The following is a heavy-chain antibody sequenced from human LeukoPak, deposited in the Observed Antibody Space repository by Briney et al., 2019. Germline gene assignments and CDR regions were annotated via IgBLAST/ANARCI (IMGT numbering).Heavy chain of an antibody. Sequence: PGGSLRLPCTASGFTFGDYAMSWVRQAPGKGLEWVGFIRSKAYGGTTEYAASVKGRFTISRDDSKSIAYLQMNSLKTEDTAVYYCTRAPAGIQLWLPWFDPWGQGTLVTVSS. CDR2: IRSKAYGGTT. CDR3: TRAPAGIQLWLPWFDP. CDR1: GFTFGDYA. V-gene: IGHV3-49*04. J-gene: IGHJ5*02. D-gene: IGHD5-18*01.